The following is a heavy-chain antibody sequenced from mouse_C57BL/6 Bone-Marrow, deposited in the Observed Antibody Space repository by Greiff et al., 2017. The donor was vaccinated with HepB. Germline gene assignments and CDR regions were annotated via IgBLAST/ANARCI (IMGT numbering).Heavy chain of an antibody. Sequence: EVKLQESGGGLVKPGGSLKLSCAASGFTFSSYAMSWVRQTPEKRLEWVATISDGGSYTYYPDNVKGRFTISRDNAKNNLYLQMSHLKSEDTAMYYCARGGYGSSDYWGQGTTLTVSS. CDR1: GFTFSSYA. CDR2: ISDGGSYT. CDR3: ARGGYGSSDY. D-gene: IGHD1-1*01. V-gene: IGHV5-4*03. J-gene: IGHJ2*01.